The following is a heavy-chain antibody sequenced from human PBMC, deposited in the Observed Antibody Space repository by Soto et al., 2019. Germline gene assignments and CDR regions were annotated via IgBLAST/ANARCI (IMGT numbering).Heavy chain of an antibody. CDR3: AKAYYDILTGPAY. J-gene: IGHJ4*02. D-gene: IGHD3-9*01. V-gene: IGHV3-23*01. CDR1: GFTFSSYA. Sequence: GGSLRLSCAASGFTFSSYAMSWVRQAPGKGLEWVSAISGSGGSTYYADSVKGRLTISRDNSKNTLYLQMNSLRAEDTAVYYCAKAYYDILTGPAYWGQGTLVTVSS. CDR2: ISGSGGST.